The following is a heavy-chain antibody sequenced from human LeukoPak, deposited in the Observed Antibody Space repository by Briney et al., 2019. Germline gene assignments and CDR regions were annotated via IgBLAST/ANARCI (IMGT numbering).Heavy chain of an antibody. CDR2: INPNSGGR. CDR1: GYTFTGYY. D-gene: IGHD4-17*01. J-gene: IGHJ4*02. CDR3: ARPQGGYGDPYFDY. V-gene: IGHV1-2*02. Sequence: ASVKVSCKASGYTFTGYYMHWVRQAPGQGLEWMGWINPNSGGRNYAQKFQGRVTMTRDTSISTAYMELSRLRSDDTAVYYCARPQGGYGDPYFDYWGQGTLVTVSS.